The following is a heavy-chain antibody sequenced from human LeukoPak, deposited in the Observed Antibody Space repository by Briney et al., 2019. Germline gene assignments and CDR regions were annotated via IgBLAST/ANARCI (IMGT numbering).Heavy chain of an antibody. CDR3: ARGPRITLVRGGQWYYYMDV. D-gene: IGHD3-10*01. CDR2: INPSGGGT. CDR1: GYTFTSYG. V-gene: IGHV1-46*01. J-gene: IGHJ6*03. Sequence: ASVKVSCKASGYTFTSYGISWVRQAPGQGLEWMGIINPSGGGTSYAQKFQGRVTMTRDKSTSTVYMELRSLRSEDTAVYYCARGPRITLVRGGQWYYYMDVWGKGTTVTISS.